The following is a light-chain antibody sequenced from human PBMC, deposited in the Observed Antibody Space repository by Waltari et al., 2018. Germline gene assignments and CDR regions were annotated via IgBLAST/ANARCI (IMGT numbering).Light chain of an antibody. CDR1: SSDVGGYNF. CDR3: CSYAGSYTFGV. CDR2: DVS. Sequence: QSALTQPRSVSGSPGQSVTISCTGTSSDVGGYNFFSWYQQHPGKAPKLMIHDVSKRPSGVPDRFSGSKSGNTASLTISGLLAEDEADYYCCSYAGSYTFGVFGGGTKLTVL. J-gene: IGLJ2*01. V-gene: IGLV2-11*01.